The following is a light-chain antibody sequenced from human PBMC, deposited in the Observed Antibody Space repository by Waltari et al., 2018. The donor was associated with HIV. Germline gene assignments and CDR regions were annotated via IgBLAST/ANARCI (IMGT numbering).Light chain of an antibody. J-gene: IGKJ3*01. Sequence: PGQRATLSCRASQSVSSNYLAWYQHKPGQAPRLLIYGASRRAAGIPDRFSGSGSGTDFTLIISRLEPEDFAVYYCQLFGTSPPFTFGPGTKVDIK. V-gene: IGKV3-20*01. CDR1: QSVSSNY. CDR2: GAS. CDR3: QLFGTSPPFT.